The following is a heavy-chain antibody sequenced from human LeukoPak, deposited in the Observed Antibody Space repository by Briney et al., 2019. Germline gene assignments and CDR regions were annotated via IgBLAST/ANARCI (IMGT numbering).Heavy chain of an antibody. CDR1: GFTFSSYA. J-gene: IGHJ6*03. Sequence: GGSLRLSCAASGFTFSSYAMHWVRQAPGRGLEYVSAISSNGGSTYYANSVKGRFTISRDNSKNTLYLEMNSLRAEDTAVYYCARAMRDEYYDYVWGSYRQDYYYYYYMDVWGKGTTVTVSS. CDR2: ISSNGGST. D-gene: IGHD3-16*02. V-gene: IGHV3-64*01. CDR3: ARAMRDEYYDYVWGSYRQDYYYYYYMDV.